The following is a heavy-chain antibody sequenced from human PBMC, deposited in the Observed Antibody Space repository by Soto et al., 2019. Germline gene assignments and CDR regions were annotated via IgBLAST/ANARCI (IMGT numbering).Heavy chain of an antibody. V-gene: IGHV4-38-2*01. CDR1: SYVIESGHY. D-gene: IGHD3-3*01. Sequence: SETLSLTCVVSSYVIESGHYWGWVRQPPGKGLEWVGSIYDSGTTYDHPSLRSRVTIAADTSKDRFSLSLASVTAADTAVYYCARSPQYYTPGSSPVDYWGPGTMVTVSS. J-gene: IGHJ3*01. CDR2: IYDSGTT. CDR3: ARSPQYYTPGSSPVDY.